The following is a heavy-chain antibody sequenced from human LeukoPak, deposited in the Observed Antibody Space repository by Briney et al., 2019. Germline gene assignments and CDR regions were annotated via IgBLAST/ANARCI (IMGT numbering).Heavy chain of an antibody. V-gene: IGHV1-69*13. D-gene: IGHD3-16*01. CDR3: TGDERRGTYGHWFDP. CDR1: GGTFSSYA. J-gene: IGHJ5*02. CDR2: IIPIFGTA. Sequence: ASVKVSCKASGGTFSSYAISWVRQAPGQGLEWMGGIIPIFGTANYAQKFQGRVTITADESTSTAYMELSSLRSEDTAVYYCTGDERRGTYGHWFDPWGQGTLVTVSS.